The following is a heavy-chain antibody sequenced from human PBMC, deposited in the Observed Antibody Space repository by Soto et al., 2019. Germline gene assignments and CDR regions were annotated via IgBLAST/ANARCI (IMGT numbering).Heavy chain of an antibody. D-gene: IGHD3-22*01. Sequence: SETLSPTCAVSGGSISSGGYSWSWIRQPPGEGLECIGYIDHSGSTYYTPSLKSRVAISVDRSKNQCFLKLSSVTAADTAIYYCGRGGDTSGYYYYIDYWGQGTVVTVSS. CDR3: GRGGDTSGYYYYIDY. CDR1: GGSISSGGYS. J-gene: IGHJ4*02. V-gene: IGHV4-30-2*01. CDR2: IDHSGST.